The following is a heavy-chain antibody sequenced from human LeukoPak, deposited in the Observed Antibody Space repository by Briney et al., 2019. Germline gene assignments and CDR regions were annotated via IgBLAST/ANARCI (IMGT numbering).Heavy chain of an antibody. Sequence: PGGSLRLSCAASGFTFSSYSTNWVRQAPGKGLEWVSSISSSSSDIYYAGSVKGRFTISRDNAKNSLYLQMNSLRAEDTAMYHCARDIADGDYGRAFDYWGQGTLVTVSS. CDR3: ARDIADGDYGRAFDY. V-gene: IGHV3-21*01. J-gene: IGHJ4*02. CDR1: GFTFSSYS. CDR2: ISSSSSDI. D-gene: IGHD4-17*01.